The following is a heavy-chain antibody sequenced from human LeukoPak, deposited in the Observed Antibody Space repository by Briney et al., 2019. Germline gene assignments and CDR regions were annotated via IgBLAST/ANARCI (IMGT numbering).Heavy chain of an antibody. V-gene: IGHV3-23*01. J-gene: IGHJ4*02. CDR1: GFTFSTYG. CDR3: AKYFLLRRYFGWFDY. D-gene: IGHD3-9*01. CDR2: ISGSGDST. Sequence: GGTLRLSCAASGFTFSTYGLSWVRQAPGKGLEWVSSISGSGDSTYYADSVNGRFIISRDNSNNTLYLQMNSLRAEDTAVYYCAKYFLLRRYFGWFDYWGQGTLVTVSS.